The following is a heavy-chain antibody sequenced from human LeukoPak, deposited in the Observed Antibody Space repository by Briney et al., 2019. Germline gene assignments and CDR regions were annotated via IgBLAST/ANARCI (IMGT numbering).Heavy chain of an antibody. CDR3: ASSRIAVAGFDY. V-gene: IGHV4-39*01. CDR2: IYYSGST. D-gene: IGHD6-19*01. CDR1: GGSISSSSYY. Sequence: SETLSLTCTVSGGSISSSSYYWGWIRQPPGKGLEWIGSIYYSGSTYYNPSLKSRVTISVDTSKNQFSLELSSVTAADTAVYYCASSRIAVAGFDYWGQGTLVTVSS. J-gene: IGHJ4*02.